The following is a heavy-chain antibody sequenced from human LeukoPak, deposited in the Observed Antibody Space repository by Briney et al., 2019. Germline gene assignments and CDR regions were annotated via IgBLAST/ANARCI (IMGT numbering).Heavy chain of an antibody. CDR1: GFTFSNAW. Sequence: PGGSLRLSCAASGFTFSNAWMSWVRQAPGKGLEWVGRIKSKTDGGTTDYAAPVKGRFTISRDDSKNTLYLQMNSLKTEDTAVYYCTTVVRLGTSYYYYYMDVWGKGTTVTISS. D-gene: IGHD3-10*01. CDR3: TTVVRLGTSYYYYYMDV. J-gene: IGHJ6*03. CDR2: IKSKTDGGTT. V-gene: IGHV3-15*01.